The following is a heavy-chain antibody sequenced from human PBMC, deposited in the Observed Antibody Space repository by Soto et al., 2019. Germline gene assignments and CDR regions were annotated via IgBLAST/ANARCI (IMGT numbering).Heavy chain of an antibody. CDR1: GFTFITGL. CDR2: IKSKNDGGTT. D-gene: IGHD2-15*01. CDR3: AADLPGHGGGYEFDY. J-gene: IGHJ4*01. Sequence: GSLRLSCAASGFTFITGLMNLVRQAPGKGLEWVGRIKSKNDGGTTDYAAPVKGRFTISRDDSKNTVYLQMNSLRTEDTALYYCAADLPGHGGGYEFDYWGQGTPVTVSS. V-gene: IGHV3-15*07.